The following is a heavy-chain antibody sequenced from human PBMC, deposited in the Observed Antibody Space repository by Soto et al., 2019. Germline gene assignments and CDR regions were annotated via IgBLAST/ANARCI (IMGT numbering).Heavy chain of an antibody. J-gene: IGHJ5*02. CDR3: AKGKSTGDIDWFDP. CDR1: GFTLQNYA. D-gene: IGHD3-10*01. CDR2: LIGGHYGT. Sequence: GSLRLSCTASGFTLQNYAMAWVRQARGKGLEWVSTLIGGHYGTAYSYSVKGRFTVSRDNSKNCLYLQMNSLGVEDTAMYFCAKGKSTGDIDWFDPWGQGSLVTVSS. V-gene: IGHV3-23*01.